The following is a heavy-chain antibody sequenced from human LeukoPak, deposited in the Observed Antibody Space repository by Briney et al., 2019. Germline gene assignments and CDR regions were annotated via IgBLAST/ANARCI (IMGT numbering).Heavy chain of an antibody. V-gene: IGHV3-30*02. CDR1: GFTFSSYG. D-gene: IGHD2-21*01. CDR3: AKERRTMMIALMSQFDY. Sequence: GGSLRLSCAASGFTFSSYGMHWVRQAPGKGLEWVAFIRYDGSNKYYADSVKGRFIISRDNSKKTVYLQMNSLRVEDTAVYYCAKERRTMMIALMSQFDYWGQGALVIVSS. J-gene: IGHJ4*02. CDR2: IRYDGSNK.